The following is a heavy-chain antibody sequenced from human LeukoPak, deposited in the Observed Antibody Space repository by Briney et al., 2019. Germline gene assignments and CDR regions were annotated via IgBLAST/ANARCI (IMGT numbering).Heavy chain of an antibody. D-gene: IGHD3-10*01. CDR3: ARGKLWRYYGSGSSLGLAFDI. Sequence: PGGSLRLSCAASGFTFSSYGMSWIRQPPGKGLEWIGEINHSGSTNYNPSLKSRVTISVDTSKNQFSLKLSSVTAADTAVYYCARGKLWRYYGSGSSLGLAFDIWGQGTMVTVSS. V-gene: IGHV4-34*01. CDR2: INHSGST. J-gene: IGHJ3*02. CDR1: GFTFSSYG.